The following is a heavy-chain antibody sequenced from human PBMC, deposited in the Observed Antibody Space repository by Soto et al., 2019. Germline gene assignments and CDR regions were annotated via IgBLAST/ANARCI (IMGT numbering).Heavy chain of an antibody. V-gene: IGHV1-24*01. J-gene: IGHJ5*02. CDR1: GYTLTELS. CDR3: ASVGLDIVVVPAAMGLDNWFDP. Sequence: ASVKVSCKVSGYTLTELSTHWVRQAPGKGLEWMGGFDPEDGETIYAQKFQGRVTMTEDTSTDTAYMELSSLRSEDTAVYYCASVGLDIVVVPAAMGLDNWFDPWGQGTLVTVSS. D-gene: IGHD2-2*03. CDR2: FDPEDGET.